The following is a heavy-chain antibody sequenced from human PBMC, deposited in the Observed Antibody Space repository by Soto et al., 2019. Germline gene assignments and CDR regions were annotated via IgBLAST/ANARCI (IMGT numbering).Heavy chain of an antibody. CDR3: AGIYTIFGVADHYYYGMDV. D-gene: IGHD3-3*01. V-gene: IGHV1-69*06. Sequence: SVKVSCKASGGTFSSYAISWVRQAPGQGLEWMGGIVPIFGTASYAQKFQGRVTITADKSTSTAYMELSSLRSEDTAVYYCAGIYTIFGVADHYYYGMDVWGQGTTVTVSS. J-gene: IGHJ6*02. CDR1: GGTFSSYA. CDR2: IVPIFGTA.